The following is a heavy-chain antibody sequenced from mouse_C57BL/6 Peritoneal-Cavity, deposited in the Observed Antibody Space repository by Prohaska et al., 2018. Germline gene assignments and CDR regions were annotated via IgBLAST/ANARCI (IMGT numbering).Heavy chain of an antibody. CDR3: ARHGSYTNYYAMDY. D-gene: IGHD2-12*01. CDR1: GFTFSSYT. V-gene: IGHV5-9*01. Sequence: EVMLVESGGGLVKPGGSLKLSCAASGFTFSSYTMSWVRQTPEKRLEWFGTISGGGGNTYYPDSVKGRFTISRDNAKNTLYLQMSSLRSEDTALYYCARHGSYTNYYAMDYWGQGTSVTVSS. J-gene: IGHJ4*01. CDR2: ISGGGGNT.